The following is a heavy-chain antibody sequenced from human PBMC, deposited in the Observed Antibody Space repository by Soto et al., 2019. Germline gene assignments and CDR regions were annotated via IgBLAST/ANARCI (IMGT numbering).Heavy chain of an antibody. CDR2: IIPVFGRV. V-gene: IGHV1-69*12. D-gene: IGHD2-2*01. Sequence: QVQLVQSGAEVKKPGSSVKVSCKASGGSFNTYAISWVRQAPGQGLEWVGGIIPVFGRVTYAQRFQGRVTISAGASKSTAYMELSRLRPDDTATYYFAVLSLGYCITTSCPPEYWGQGTLVTVSS. CDR3: AVLSLGYCITTSCPPEY. J-gene: IGHJ4*02. CDR1: GGSFNTYA.